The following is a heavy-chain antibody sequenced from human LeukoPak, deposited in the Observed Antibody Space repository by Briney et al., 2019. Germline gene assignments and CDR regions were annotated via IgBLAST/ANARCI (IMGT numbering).Heavy chain of an antibody. V-gene: IGHV3-30*18. J-gene: IGHJ4*02. CDR2: ISNDGRNK. CDR3: AKDLRGLQRSYYFDY. Sequence: GRSLRLSCAASGFTFSSYGMHWVRQAPGKGLEWVAFISNDGRNKYYAESVKGRFTISRDNSKNTLYLQMNSLRAEDTAVYYCAKDLRGLQRSYYFDYWGQGTLVTVSS. CDR1: GFTFSSYG. D-gene: IGHD1-1*01.